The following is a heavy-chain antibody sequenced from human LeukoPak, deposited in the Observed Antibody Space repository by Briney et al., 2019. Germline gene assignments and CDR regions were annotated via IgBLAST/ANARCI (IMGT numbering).Heavy chain of an antibody. D-gene: IGHD3/OR15-3a*01. CDR3: ATHRWGGTGMDV. Sequence: VASVKVSCKASGFAFTGYYIQWMRQAPGQGLEWMGWLNPNSGGTKYAHRFEGRVTMTGDTSINTAYMELSSLRSDDAAVYFCATHRWGGTGMDVWGKGTSVTVSS. CDR2: LNPNSGGT. CDR1: GFAFTGYY. V-gene: IGHV1-2*02. J-gene: IGHJ6*03.